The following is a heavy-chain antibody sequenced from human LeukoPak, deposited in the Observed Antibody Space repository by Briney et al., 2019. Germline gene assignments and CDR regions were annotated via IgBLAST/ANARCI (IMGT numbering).Heavy chain of an antibody. CDR1: GFTVSSNY. V-gene: IGHV3-53*01. J-gene: IGHJ2*01. D-gene: IGHD6-13*01. Sequence: GGSLRLSCAASGFTVSSNYMSWVRQAPGKGLEWVSVIYSGGSTYYADSVKGRFTISRDNSKSTLYIQMNSLRAEDTAVYYCAKDIAAAAPYWYFDLWGRGTLVTVSS. CDR2: IYSGGST. CDR3: AKDIAAAAPYWYFDL.